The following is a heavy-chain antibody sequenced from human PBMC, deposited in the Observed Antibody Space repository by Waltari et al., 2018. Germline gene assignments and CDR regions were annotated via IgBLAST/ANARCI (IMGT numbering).Heavy chain of an antibody. CDR3: VSWVGGYSDWGH. J-gene: IGHJ4*02. D-gene: IGHD2-21*02. CDR1: EFTFRNYW. Sequence: PLVASGGGLVQRGGSLSLYCAAYEFTFRNYWMSWVSQAPGKALEWMGNIKQDGSERYYVDSLKGRFTISRDNAKSSHYLQMNSLRADDTSVYYCVSWVGGYSDWGHSGQGTLVTVSS. CDR2: IKQDGSER. V-gene: IGHV3-7*01.